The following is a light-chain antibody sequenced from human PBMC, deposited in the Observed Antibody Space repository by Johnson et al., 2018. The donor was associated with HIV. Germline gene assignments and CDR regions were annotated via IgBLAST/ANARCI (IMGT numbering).Light chain of an antibody. CDR2: ENN. CDR3: GTWDSRLSAYV. V-gene: IGLV1-51*02. Sequence: QSVFTQPPSVSAAPGQKVTISCSGSSSNIGNNYVSWYQQLPGTAPKLLIYENNKRPSGIPDRFSGSKSGTSATLGITGLQTGDEADYYCGTWDSRLSAYVFGTGTKVTVL. J-gene: IGLJ1*01. CDR1: SSNIGNNY.